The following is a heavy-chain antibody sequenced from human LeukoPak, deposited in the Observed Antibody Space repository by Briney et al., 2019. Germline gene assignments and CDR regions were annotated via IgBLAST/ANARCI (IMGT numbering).Heavy chain of an antibody. V-gene: IGHV3-74*01. CDR3: ASIPGYSSSWYY. CDR1: GFTFSSYW. D-gene: IGHD6-13*01. CDR2: INSDGSST. J-gene: IGHJ4*02. Sequence: GGSLRLSCAASGFTFSSYWMHWVRQAPGKGLVWVSRINSDGSSTSYADSVKGRFTISRDNAKNTLYLQMNSLRAEDTAVYYCASIPGYSSSWYYWGQGTLVTVSS.